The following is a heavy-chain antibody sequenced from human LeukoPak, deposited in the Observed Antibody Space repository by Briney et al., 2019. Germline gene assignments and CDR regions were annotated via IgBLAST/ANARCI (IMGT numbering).Heavy chain of an antibody. CDR1: GYTFTGYY. V-gene: IGHV1-2*02. D-gene: IGHD6-6*01. CDR3: AVPYSRSLEPLDY. CDR2: INPNSGGT. J-gene: IGHJ4*02. Sequence: ASVKVSCKASGYTFTGYYMHWVRQAPGQGLEWMGWINPNSGGTNYAQKFQGRVTMTRDTSISTAYMELSRLRSDDTAVYYCAVPYSRSLEPLDYWGQGTLVTVSS.